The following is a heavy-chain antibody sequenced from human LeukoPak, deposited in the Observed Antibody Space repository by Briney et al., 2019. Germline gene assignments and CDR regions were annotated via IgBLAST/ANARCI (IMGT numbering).Heavy chain of an antibody. CDR1: GFTFSSYS. CDR2: ISSSSSYI. V-gene: IGHV3-21*01. J-gene: IGHJ1*01. Sequence: PGGSLRLSCAASGFTFSSYSMNWVRQAPGKGLEWVSSISSSSSYIYYADSVKGRFTISRDNAKNSLYLQMNSLGAEDTAVYYCAKHESGSHYYDSSGPFQHWGQGTLVSVPS. CDR3: AKHESGSHYYDSSGPFQH. D-gene: IGHD3-22*01.